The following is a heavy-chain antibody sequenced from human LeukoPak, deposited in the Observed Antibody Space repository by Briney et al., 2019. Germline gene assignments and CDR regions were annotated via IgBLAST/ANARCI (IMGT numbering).Heavy chain of an antibody. Sequence: GGSLRLSCAASGFTFSSYEMNWVRQAPGKGLEWVSYISSSGSTIYYADSVKGRFTISRDNAKNSLYLQMNSVRAEDTAVYYCARDGPRAGRGVIFENWGQGTLVTVSS. J-gene: IGHJ4*02. CDR1: GFTFSSYE. D-gene: IGHD3-10*01. CDR2: ISSSGSTI. V-gene: IGHV3-48*03. CDR3: ARDGPRAGRGVIFEN.